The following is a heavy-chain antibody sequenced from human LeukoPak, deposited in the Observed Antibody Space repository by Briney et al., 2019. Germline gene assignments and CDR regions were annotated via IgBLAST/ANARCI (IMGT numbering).Heavy chain of an antibody. V-gene: IGHV1-8*01. CDR2: MNPNSGNT. CDR3: ARDGATQGVYGDYFQYYYYMDV. Sequence: ASVKVSCKASGYTFTSYDINWVRQATGQGLEWMGWMNPNSGNTGYAQKFQGRVTMTRNTSISTAYMELSSLRSEDTAVYYCARDGATQGVYGDYFQYYYYMDVWGKGTTVTVSS. J-gene: IGHJ6*03. CDR1: GYTFTSYD. D-gene: IGHD4-17*01.